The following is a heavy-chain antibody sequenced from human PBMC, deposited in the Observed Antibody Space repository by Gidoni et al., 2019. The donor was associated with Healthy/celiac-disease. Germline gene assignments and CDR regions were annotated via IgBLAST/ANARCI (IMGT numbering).Heavy chain of an antibody. V-gene: IGHV3-23*01. CDR2: ISGSDGST. CDR1: GFTFSSYA. CDR3: AKSDAN. Sequence: EVQLLESGGGLVQPGGSLRLSCAAAGFTFSSYAMSWVRQAPGKGLEWVSDISGSDGSTYNAGSVKSRITISKNNTKNTLYLQMNSLRAEDTAVYDYAKSDANWGQGTLVTVSS. J-gene: IGHJ4*02.